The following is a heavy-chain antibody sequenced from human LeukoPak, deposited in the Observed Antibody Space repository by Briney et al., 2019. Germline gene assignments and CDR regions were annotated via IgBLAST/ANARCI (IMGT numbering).Heavy chain of an antibody. Sequence: PSETLSLTCTVSGGSIRSSSYYWGWIRQPPGKGLEWTGSIYYSRSTNYKPSLRSRVTISVDTSKNQFSLKLSSVTAADTAVYYCARHAGSYYTYNFDYWGQGTLVTVSS. CDR1: GGSIRSSSYY. V-gene: IGHV4-39*01. J-gene: IGHJ4*02. CDR2: IYYSRST. D-gene: IGHD3-22*01. CDR3: ARHAGSYYTYNFDY.